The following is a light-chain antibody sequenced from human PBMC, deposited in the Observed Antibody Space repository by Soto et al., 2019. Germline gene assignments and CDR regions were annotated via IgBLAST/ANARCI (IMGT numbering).Light chain of an antibody. J-gene: IGLJ2*01. CDR2: RND. CDR3: AVWDNSLNGVA. V-gene: IGLV1-47*01. Sequence: QSVLTQTPSASGTPGQSVTISCSGSNSNMGRNYVYWFQQVPGTAPKLLMYRNDVRPSGVPDRFTGSKSGTSASLAISGLRSEDEADYYCAVWDNSLNGVAFGGGTKLTVL. CDR1: NSNMGRNY.